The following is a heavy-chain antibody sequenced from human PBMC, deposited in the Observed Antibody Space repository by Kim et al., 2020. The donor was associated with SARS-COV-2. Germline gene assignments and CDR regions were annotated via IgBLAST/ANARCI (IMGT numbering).Heavy chain of an antibody. CDR1: GGSFSSYF. Sequence: SETLSLTCTVSGGSFSSYFWSWIRQPPGKGLEWIGYVYYTGRTNYNPSLRSRVTISVDTFRNQFSLKLSSVTAADTAVYYCARSSRDLWSGEVLYNWFDP. J-gene: IGHJ5*02. D-gene: IGHD3-10*01. V-gene: IGHV4-59*13. CDR3: ARSSRDLWSGEVLYNWFDP. CDR2: VYYTGRT.